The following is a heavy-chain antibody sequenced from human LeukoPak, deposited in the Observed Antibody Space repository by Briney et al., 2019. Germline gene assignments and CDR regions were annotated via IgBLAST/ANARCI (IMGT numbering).Heavy chain of an antibody. CDR2: INHSGST. D-gene: IGHD6-6*01. CDR1: GGSFSGYY. Sequence: SETLSLTCAVYGGSFSGYYWSWIRQPPGKGLEWIGEINHSGSTNYNPSLKSRATISVDTSKNQFSLKLSSVTAADTAVYYCARDRPGYSSSSAFGMYYYYGMDVWGQGTTVTVSS. CDR3: ARDRPGYSSSSAFGMYYYYGMDV. V-gene: IGHV4-34*01. J-gene: IGHJ6*02.